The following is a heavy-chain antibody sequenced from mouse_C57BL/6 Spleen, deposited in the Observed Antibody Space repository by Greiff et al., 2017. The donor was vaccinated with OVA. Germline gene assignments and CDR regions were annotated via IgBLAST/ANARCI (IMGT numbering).Heavy chain of an antibody. V-gene: IGHV1-55*01. J-gene: IGHJ4*01. CDR2: IYPGSGST. CDR1: GYTFTSYW. D-gene: IGHD3-2*02. CDR3: ARGAAQASYAMDY. Sequence: VQLQQPGAELVKPGASVKMSCKASGYTFTSYWITWVKQRPGQGLEWIGDIYPGSGSTNYNEKFKSKATLTVDTSSSTAYMQLSSLTSEDSAVYYCARGAAQASYAMDYWGQGTSVTVSS.